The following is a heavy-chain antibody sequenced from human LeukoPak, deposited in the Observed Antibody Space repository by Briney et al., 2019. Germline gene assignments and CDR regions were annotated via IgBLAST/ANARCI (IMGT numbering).Heavy chain of an antibody. CDR1: GFTFSSYA. D-gene: IGHD3-10*01. J-gene: IGHJ4*02. Sequence: PGWSLRLSCAASGFTFSSYAMHWVRQAPGKGLEWVAVISYDGSNKYYADSVKGRFTISRDNSKNTLYLQMNSLRAEDTAVYYCARQSRGFVFDYWGQGTLVTVSS. CDR3: ARQSRGFVFDY. CDR2: ISYDGSNK. V-gene: IGHV3-30*04.